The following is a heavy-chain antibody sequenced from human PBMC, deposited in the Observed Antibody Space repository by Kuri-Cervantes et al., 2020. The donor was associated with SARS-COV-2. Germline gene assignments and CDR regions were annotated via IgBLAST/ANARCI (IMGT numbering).Heavy chain of an antibody. D-gene: IGHD7-27*01. CDR3: ARQWLTSWGRPDDAFDI. CDR1: GGSVSSGSYY. J-gene: IGHJ3*02. V-gene: IGHV4-61*01. Sequence: SETLSLTCTVSGGSVSSGSYYWSWMRQPPGKGLEWIAYIDYSGSNKYNLSLKSRVTISVDTSKNQFTLKLSSVTAADTAVYYCARQWLTSWGRPDDAFDIWGQGSMVTVSS. CDR2: IDYSGSN.